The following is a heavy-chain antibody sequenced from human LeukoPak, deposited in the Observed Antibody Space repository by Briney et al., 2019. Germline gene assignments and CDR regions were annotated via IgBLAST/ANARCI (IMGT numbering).Heavy chain of an antibody. CDR3: ARAPGSEDSTWRDYYYYYMDV. J-gene: IGHJ6*03. CDR2: ISSSSSYI. D-gene: IGHD2-15*01. Sequence: GGSLRLSCAASGFTFSSYSMNWVRQAPGKGLEWVSSISSSSSYIYYADSVKGRFTISRDNAKNSLYLQMNSLRAEDTAVYYCARAPGSEDSTWRDYYYYYMDVWGKGTTVTVSS. V-gene: IGHV3-21*01. CDR1: GFTFSSYS.